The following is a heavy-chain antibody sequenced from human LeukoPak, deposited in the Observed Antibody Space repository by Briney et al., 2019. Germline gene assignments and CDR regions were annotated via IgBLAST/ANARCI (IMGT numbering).Heavy chain of an antibody. J-gene: IGHJ4*02. CDR2: LSRNSYT. V-gene: IGHV3-11*06. CDR3: ARMGIAAVGAYYFDY. CDR1: GFTFSDYY. Sequence: GGSLRLSCAASGFTFSDYYMSWIRQAPGKGLEWVSYLSRNSYTNYADSVKGRFTISRDNAKNSLYLEMASLRAEDTAVYYCARMGIAAVGAYYFDYWGQGTLVAVSS. D-gene: IGHD6-13*01.